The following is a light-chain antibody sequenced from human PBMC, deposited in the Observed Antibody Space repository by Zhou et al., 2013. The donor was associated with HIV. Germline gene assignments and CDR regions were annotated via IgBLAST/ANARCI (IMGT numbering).Light chain of an antibody. CDR3: LQHNSYPLT. CDR1: QSISTW. J-gene: IGKJ5*01. CDR2: KAS. V-gene: IGKV1-5*03. Sequence: DIQMTQSPSTLSASVGDRVTITCRASQSISTWLAWYQQKPGKAPKFLIYKASNLQSGVPSRFSGSGSGTEFTLTISSLQPEDFATYYCLQHNSYPLTFGQGHDWRLN.